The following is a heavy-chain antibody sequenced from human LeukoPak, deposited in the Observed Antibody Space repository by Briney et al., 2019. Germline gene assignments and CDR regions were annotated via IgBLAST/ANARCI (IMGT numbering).Heavy chain of an antibody. D-gene: IGHD6-19*01. CDR2: INTDGGDT. Sequence: GGSLRLSCAASGFTFSWSWMHWVRQAPGKGLVWVSRINTDGGDTMYADSVKGRFTISRDNAKNTLYLQMNSLKAEDTAVYYCARDQGGSGPTTYDYWGQGNLVTVSS. CDR1: GFTFSWSW. CDR3: ARDQGGSGPTTYDY. V-gene: IGHV3-74*03. J-gene: IGHJ4*02.